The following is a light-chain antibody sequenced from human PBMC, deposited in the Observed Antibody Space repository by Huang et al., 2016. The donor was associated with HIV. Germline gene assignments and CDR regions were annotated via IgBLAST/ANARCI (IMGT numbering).Light chain of an antibody. CDR2: WAS. V-gene: IGKV4-1*01. CDR3: QQYYSAPLT. Sequence: DIVMTQSPDSLAVSLGERATINCKSSQSVLYSSNNKNYLVWYQQKPGQPPKLSIYWASTRESGVPDRFSGSGSGTDFTLTISSLQAEDVAVYYCQQYYSAPLTFGGGTKVEIK. J-gene: IGKJ4*01. CDR1: QSVLYSSNNKNY.